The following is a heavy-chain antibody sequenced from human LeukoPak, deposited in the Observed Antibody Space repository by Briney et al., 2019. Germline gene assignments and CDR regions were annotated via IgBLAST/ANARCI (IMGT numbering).Heavy chain of an antibody. D-gene: IGHD3-22*01. CDR3: AKLHFPTYYYDSSGYYNGKIFDY. CDR2: ISYDGSNK. Sequence: GRSLRLSCAASGFTSSSYGMHWVRQAPGKGLEWVAVISYDGSNKYYADSVKGRFTISRDNSKNTLYLQMNSLRAEDTAVYYCAKLHFPTYYYDSSGYYNGKIFDYWGQGTLVTVSS. CDR1: GFTSSSYG. J-gene: IGHJ4*02. V-gene: IGHV3-30*18.